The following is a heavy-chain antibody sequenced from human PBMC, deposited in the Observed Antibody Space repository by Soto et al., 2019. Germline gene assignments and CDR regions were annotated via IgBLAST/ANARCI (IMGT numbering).Heavy chain of an antibody. CDR2: ISPYTGNT. CDR1: GYIFVNYG. J-gene: IGHJ6*02. D-gene: IGHD3-16*01. V-gene: IGHV1-18*01. CDR3: VMVDNYVTPTPQDV. Sequence: ASVKVSCKASGYIFVNYGIAWVRQAPGQGLEWMGWISPYTGNTHSATKVQGRLTMTTDTSTSTAYMDLGSLTSDDTAVYYCVMVDNYVTPTPQDVWGQGTTITVSS.